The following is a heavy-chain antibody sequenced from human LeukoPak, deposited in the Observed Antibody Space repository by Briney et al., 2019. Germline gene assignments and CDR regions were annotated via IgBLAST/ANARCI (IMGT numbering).Heavy chain of an antibody. CDR3: ARGVIAAGGNDFDY. Sequence: SETLSLTCTVSGYSISSGYYWGWIRQPPGKGLEWIGYIYYSGSTNYNPSLKSRVTISVDTSKNQFSLKLSSVTAADTAVYYCARGVIAAGGNDFDYWGQGTLVTVSS. CDR1: GYSISSGYY. J-gene: IGHJ4*02. V-gene: IGHV4-61*05. CDR2: IYYSGST. D-gene: IGHD6-13*01.